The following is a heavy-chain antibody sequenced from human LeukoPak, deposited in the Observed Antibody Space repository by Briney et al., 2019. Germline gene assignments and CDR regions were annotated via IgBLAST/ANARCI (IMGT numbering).Heavy chain of an antibody. V-gene: IGHV4-4*02. J-gene: IGHJ4*02. CDR3: ASSFEYSSSFRPPGY. CDR1: GGSISSSNW. Sequence: PSETLSLTCAVSGGSISSSNWWSWVRQPPGKGLEWIGEIYHSGTTNYNPSLKSRVTISVDKSNNHFSLKLSSVTAADTAVYYCASSFEYSSSFRPPGYWGQGTLVTVSS. D-gene: IGHD6-6*01. CDR2: IYHSGTT.